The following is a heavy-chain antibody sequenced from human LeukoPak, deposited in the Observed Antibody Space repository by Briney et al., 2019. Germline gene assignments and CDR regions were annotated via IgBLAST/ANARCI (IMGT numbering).Heavy chain of an antibody. D-gene: IGHD3-3*01. J-gene: IGHJ6*02. CDR3: ARDEMYYDFWSGYYTNYYGMDV. V-gene: IGHV1-69*13. CDR1: GGTFSSYA. Sequence: ASVKVSCKASGGTFSSYAISWVRQAPGQGLEWMGGIIPIFGTANYAQKFQGRVTITADESTSTAYMVLSSLRSEDTAVYYCARDEMYYDFWSGYYTNYYGMDVWGQGTTVTVSS. CDR2: IIPIFGTA.